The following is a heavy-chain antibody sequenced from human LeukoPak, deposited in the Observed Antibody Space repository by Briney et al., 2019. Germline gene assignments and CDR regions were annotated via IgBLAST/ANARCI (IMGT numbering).Heavy chain of an antibody. D-gene: IGHD1-26*01. CDR2: IYYSGST. CDR1: GGSISSSSYY. Sequence: SSETLSLTCTVSGGSISSSSYYWGWIRQPPGKGLEWIGSIYYSGSTYYNPSLKSRVTISVDTSKNQFSLKLSSVTAADTAVYYCVRWNRGDRAIGSYSPYFDYWGQGTLVTVSS. CDR3: VRWNRGDRAIGSYSPYFDY. V-gene: IGHV4-39*07. J-gene: IGHJ4*02.